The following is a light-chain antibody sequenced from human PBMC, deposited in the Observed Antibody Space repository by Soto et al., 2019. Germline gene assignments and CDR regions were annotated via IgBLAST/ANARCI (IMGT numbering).Light chain of an antibody. J-gene: IGKJ1*01. V-gene: IGKV3-20*01. CDR1: QSVSNNY. Sequence: EIVCTPSPGTLSLSQGSSSPLSCRASQSVSNNYLAWYQQKPGQAPRLLIYGASNRATGIPDRFSGSGSGTDFTLTISRLEPEDFAVDYCQQYGSSGTVGQGTKVEI. CDR3: QQYGSSGT. CDR2: GAS.